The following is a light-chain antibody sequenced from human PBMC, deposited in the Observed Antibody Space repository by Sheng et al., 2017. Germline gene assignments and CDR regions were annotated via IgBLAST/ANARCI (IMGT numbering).Light chain of an antibody. CDR2: DAS. CDR3: QHRITWPLS. J-gene: IGKJ4*01. V-gene: IGKV3-11*01. Sequence: VLTQSPGTLSLSPGERAILSCRASQSVSRYVAWYQQKPGQSPRLLIYDASTRATGIPSRFSGSGSGTDFTLTISSLEPEDFAVYYCQHRITWPLSFGGGTKVEI. CDR1: QSVSRY.